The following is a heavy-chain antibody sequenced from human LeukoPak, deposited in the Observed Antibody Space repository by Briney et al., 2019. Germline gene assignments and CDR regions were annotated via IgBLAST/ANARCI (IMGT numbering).Heavy chain of an antibody. CDR3: AKVPVPQLANWFDP. Sequence: GGSQRLSCAASGFTFSRYGMHWVRQAPGKGLEWVSAISGSGGSTYYADSVKGRFTISRDNSKNTLYLQMNSLRAEDTAVYYCAKVPVPQLANWFDPWGQGTLVTVSS. J-gene: IGHJ5*02. CDR1: GFTFSRYG. V-gene: IGHV3-23*01. CDR2: ISGSGGST. D-gene: IGHD1-1*01.